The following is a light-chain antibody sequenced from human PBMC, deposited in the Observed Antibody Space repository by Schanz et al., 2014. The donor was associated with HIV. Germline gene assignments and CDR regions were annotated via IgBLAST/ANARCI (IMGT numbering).Light chain of an antibody. J-gene: IGLJ3*02. V-gene: IGLV2-14*03. Sequence: SALTQPASVSGSPGQSITISCTGTSSDVGGYNHVCWYQQHPGKAPKLIIYDVSNRPSGVSDRFSGSKSGNTASLTISGLQAEDEADYYCSSSSTTTCVFGGGTKLTVL. CDR2: DVS. CDR1: SSDVGGYNH. CDR3: SSSSTTTCV.